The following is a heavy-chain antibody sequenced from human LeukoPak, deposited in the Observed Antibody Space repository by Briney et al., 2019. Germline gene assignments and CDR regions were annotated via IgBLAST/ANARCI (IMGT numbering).Heavy chain of an antibody. CDR1: GGTFSSYA. J-gene: IGHJ3*02. CDR2: IIPILGIA. Sequence: ASVKVSCKASGGTFSSYAISWVRQAPGQGLEWMGRIIPILGIANYAQKFQGRVTLTRDTSTSTVYMELSSLRSEDTAVYYCARRGTRTHKRTSSGHVIVEMATINAFDIWGQGTMVTVSS. CDR3: ARRGTRTHKRTSSGHVIVEMATINAFDI. V-gene: IGHV1-69*04. D-gene: IGHD5-24*01.